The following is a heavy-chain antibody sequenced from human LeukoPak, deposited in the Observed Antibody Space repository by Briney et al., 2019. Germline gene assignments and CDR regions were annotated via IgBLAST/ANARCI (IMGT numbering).Heavy chain of an antibody. V-gene: IGHV3-48*02. Sequence: GGSLRLSCATSGFSFTYYPMNWVRQAPGKGLEWISNIRTTAEGAKYAYYADSVKGRVTISRDDGKNTLYLHMNSLRDDDTAVYYCATDQRYAFDYWGQGILVTVSS. CDR3: ATDQRYAFDY. D-gene: IGHD3-9*01. CDR1: GFSFTYYP. CDR2: IRTTAEGAKYA. J-gene: IGHJ4*02.